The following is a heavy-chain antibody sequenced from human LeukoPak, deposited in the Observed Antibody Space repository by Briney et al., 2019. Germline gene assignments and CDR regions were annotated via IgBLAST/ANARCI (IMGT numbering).Heavy chain of an antibody. CDR3: ARRGVAGNSASYYYYYYMDV. V-gene: IGHV3-74*01. CDR1: GFTFSSYW. Sequence: GGSLRLSCAASGFTFSSYWMHWVRQAPGKGLVWVSRINSDGSSTSYADSVKGRFTISRDNAKNTLYLQMNSLRAEDTAVYYCARRGVAGNSASYYYYYYMDVWGKGTTVTISS. D-gene: IGHD6-19*01. J-gene: IGHJ6*03. CDR2: INSDGSST.